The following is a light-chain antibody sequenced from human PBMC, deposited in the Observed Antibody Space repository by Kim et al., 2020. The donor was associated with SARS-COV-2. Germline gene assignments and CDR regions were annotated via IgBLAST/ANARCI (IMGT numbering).Light chain of an antibody. J-gene: IGKJ1*01. V-gene: IGKV4-1*01. CDR3: QQYYTTPRT. CDR1: QSVLYSSNNKNF. Sequence: DIVMTQSPDSLAVSLGGRATINCKSTQSVLYSSNNKNFLSWYQQKAGQPPKLLIYWASTRESGVPDRFSGSGSGTDFTLTISSLQAEDVAVYYCQQYYTTPRTFGQGTKVDIK. CDR2: WAS.